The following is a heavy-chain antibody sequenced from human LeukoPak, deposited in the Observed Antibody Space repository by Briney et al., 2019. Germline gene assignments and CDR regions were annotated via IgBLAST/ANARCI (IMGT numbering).Heavy chain of an antibody. V-gene: IGHV3-48*01. CDR1: GFTFSSYS. J-gene: IGHJ6*02. CDR3: ARDFYAMGV. CDR2: ISSAGNNI. Sequence: GGSLRLSCAASGFTFSSYSMNWVRQAPGKGLEFISYISSAGNNIYYADSVKGRFTISRDNAKNSLYLQMNSLRAEDTALYYCARDFYAMGVWGQGTTVTVSS.